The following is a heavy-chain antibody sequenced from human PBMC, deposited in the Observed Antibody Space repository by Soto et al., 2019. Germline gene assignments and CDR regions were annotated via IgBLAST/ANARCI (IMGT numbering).Heavy chain of an antibody. Sequence: PSETLSLTCAVYGGSFSGYYWSWIRQPPGKGLEWIGEINHSGSTNYNPSLKSRVTISVDTSKNQFSLKLSSVTAADTAVYYCARGQRLRPFFVGVYYYGMDVWGQGTTVTVSS. CDR1: GGSFSGYY. V-gene: IGHV4-34*01. D-gene: IGHD4-17*01. CDR3: ARGQRLRPFFVGVYYYGMDV. J-gene: IGHJ6*02. CDR2: INHSGST.